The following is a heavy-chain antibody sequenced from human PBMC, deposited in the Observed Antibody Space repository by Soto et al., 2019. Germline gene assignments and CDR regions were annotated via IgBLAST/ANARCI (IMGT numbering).Heavy chain of an antibody. CDR3: ARVSSDSSGYYYFYHFDY. J-gene: IGHJ4*02. CDR2: ISAYNGNT. Sequence: ASVKVSCKASGYTFTSYGISWVRQAPGQGLEWMGWISAYNGNTNYAQKLQGRVTMTTDTSTSTAYMELRSLRSDDTAVYYCARVSSDSSGYYYFYHFDYCGQRTLVTVSS. D-gene: IGHD3-22*01. V-gene: IGHV1-18*01. CDR1: GYTFTSYG.